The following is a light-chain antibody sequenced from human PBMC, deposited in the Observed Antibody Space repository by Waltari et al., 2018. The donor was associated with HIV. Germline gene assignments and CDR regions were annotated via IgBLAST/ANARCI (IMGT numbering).Light chain of an antibody. CDR2: LNN. J-gene: IGLJ2*01. CDR1: NSTIGSNT. Sequence: QSVLPQPPSASGPPGQRVTIPCSGSNSTIGSNTVSAFQQLPGTAPKLLIYLNNQRPSGVPDRISGSKSGTSASLAISGLQSEDEAHYYCAAWDDSLNGRIFGGGTKLTVL. CDR3: AAWDDSLNGRI. V-gene: IGLV1-44*01.